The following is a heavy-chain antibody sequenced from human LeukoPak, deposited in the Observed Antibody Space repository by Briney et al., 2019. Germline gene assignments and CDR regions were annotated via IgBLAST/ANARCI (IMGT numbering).Heavy chain of an antibody. CDR3: ATPGNYYDSSGYSYFDY. J-gene: IGHJ4*02. D-gene: IGHD3-22*01. Sequence: SVKASCKASGGTFSSYAISWVRQAPGQGLEWMGRIIPIFGTANYAQKFQGRVTITTDESTSTAYMELSSLRSEDTAVYYCATPGNYYDSSGYSYFDYWGQGTLVTVSS. CDR1: GGTFSSYA. CDR2: IIPIFGTA. V-gene: IGHV1-69*05.